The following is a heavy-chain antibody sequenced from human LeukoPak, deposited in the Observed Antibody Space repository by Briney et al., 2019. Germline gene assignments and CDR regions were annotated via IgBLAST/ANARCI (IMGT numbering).Heavy chain of an antibody. J-gene: IGHJ6*03. CDR2: INDRGIAT. CDR1: GFTFSNYA. V-gene: IGHV3-23*01. D-gene: IGHD5-18*01. CDR3: AKGLKTAVGPYKGYHYYMDV. Sequence: GGSLRLSCAASGFTFSNYAMSWVREAPGKGLEWVSTINDRGIATYYADSVKGRFTISRDNSKNTLSLQVSSLRAEDTAIYYCAKGLKTAVGPYKGYHYYMDVWGKGTTVTVSS.